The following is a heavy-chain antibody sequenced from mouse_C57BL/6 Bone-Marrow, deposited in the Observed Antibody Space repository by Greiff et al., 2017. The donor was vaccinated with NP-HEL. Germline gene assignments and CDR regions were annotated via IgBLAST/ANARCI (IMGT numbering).Heavy chain of an antibody. CDR1: GYTFTDYE. J-gene: IGHJ4*01. Sequence: VKLQQSGAELVRPGASVTLSCKASGYTFTDYEMHWVKQTPVHGLEWIGAIDPETGGTAYNQKFKGKAILTADKSSSTAYMELRSLTSEDSAVYYCTRSYYDYDGGAMDYWGQGTSVTVSS. CDR2: IDPETGGT. D-gene: IGHD2-4*01. CDR3: TRSYYDYDGGAMDY. V-gene: IGHV1-15*01.